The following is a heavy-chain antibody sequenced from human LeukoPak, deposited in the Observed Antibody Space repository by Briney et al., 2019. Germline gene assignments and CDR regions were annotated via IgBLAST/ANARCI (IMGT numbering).Heavy chain of an antibody. Sequence: GASVKVSCKASGYTFTSYDINWVRQATGQRLEWMGWMNPNSGNTGYAQKFQGRITMTRNTSISTAYMELSSLTSEDTAVYYCARIAAAGNRRLNYWGQGTLVTVSS. D-gene: IGHD6-13*01. CDR3: ARIAAAGNRRLNY. J-gene: IGHJ4*02. CDR2: MNPNSGNT. V-gene: IGHV1-8*01. CDR1: GYTFTSYD.